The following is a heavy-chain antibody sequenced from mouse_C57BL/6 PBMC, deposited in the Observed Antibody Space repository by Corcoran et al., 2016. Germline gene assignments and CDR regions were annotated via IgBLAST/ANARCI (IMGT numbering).Heavy chain of an antibody. Sequence: QVQLQQPGTELVKPGASVKLSCKASGYTFTSYCMHWVKQRQGQGLEWIGNINPSNGGTNYNEKFNSKATLTLAQSSSTAYMQLSSLTSEYSAVYYCARSGTVPRGYFDVLGTGTTVTVSS. CDR2: INPSNGGT. J-gene: IGHJ1*03. CDR1: GYTFTSYC. V-gene: IGHV1-53*01. D-gene: IGHD3-2*02. CDR3: ARSGTVPRGYFDV.